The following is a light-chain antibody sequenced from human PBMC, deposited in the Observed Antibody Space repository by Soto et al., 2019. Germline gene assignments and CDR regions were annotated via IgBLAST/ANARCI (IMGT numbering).Light chain of an antibody. CDR3: CSYAGSYTFDV. J-gene: IGLJ1*01. CDR2: DVS. Sequence: QSALTQPRSVSGSPGQSVTISCTGTSSDVGGYNYVSWYQQHPGKAPKLMIYDVSKRPSGVPDRFSGSKSGNTASLTIFGLQAEDEADYYCCSYAGSYTFDVFGTGTKV. V-gene: IGLV2-11*01. CDR1: SSDVGGYNY.